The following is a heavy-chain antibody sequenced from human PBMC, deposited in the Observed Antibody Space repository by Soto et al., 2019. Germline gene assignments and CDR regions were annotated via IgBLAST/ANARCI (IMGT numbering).Heavy chain of an antibody. CDR1: GGSISSGDYY. J-gene: IGHJ6*02. CDR3: ARDRSLWFGEMEYYYYGMDV. Sequence: QVQLQESGPGLVKPSQTLSLTCTVSGGSISSGDYYWSWIRQPPGKGLEWIGYIYYSGSTYYNPSLKSRVTISVDTSKNQFSLKLSSVTAADTAVYYCARDRSLWFGEMEYYYYGMDVWGQGTTVTVSS. D-gene: IGHD3-10*01. V-gene: IGHV4-30-4*01. CDR2: IYYSGST.